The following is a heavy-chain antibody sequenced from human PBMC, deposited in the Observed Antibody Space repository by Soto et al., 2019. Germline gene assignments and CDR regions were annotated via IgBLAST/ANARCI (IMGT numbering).Heavy chain of an antibody. CDR2: IYYTGST. Sequence: SETLSLTCAVSGESVIDYYWSWIRQPPGKGLEWIGHIYYTGSTNYNPSLRSRVTMSQDTSKNQFSLKLASVTAADTAVYYCAGSGYYGFVYWGQGALVTVSS. D-gene: IGHD3-22*01. V-gene: IGHV4-59*02. J-gene: IGHJ4*02. CDR1: GESVIDYY. CDR3: AGSGYYGFVY.